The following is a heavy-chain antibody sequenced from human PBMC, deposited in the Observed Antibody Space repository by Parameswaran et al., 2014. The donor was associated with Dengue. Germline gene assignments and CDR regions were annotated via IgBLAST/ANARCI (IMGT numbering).Heavy chain of an antibody. CDR2: ISGSGGST. CDR3: AKGGCSSTSCHVDY. V-gene: IGHV3-23*01. Sequence: VRQAPGKGLEWVSAISGSGGSTYYADSVKGRFTISRDNSKNTLYLQMNSLRAEDTAVYYCAKGGCSSTSCHVDYWGQGTLVTVSS. D-gene: IGHD2-2*01. J-gene: IGHJ4*02.